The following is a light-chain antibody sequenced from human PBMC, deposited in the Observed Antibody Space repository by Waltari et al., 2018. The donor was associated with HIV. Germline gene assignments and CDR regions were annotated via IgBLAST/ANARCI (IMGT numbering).Light chain of an antibody. Sequence: DIQMTQSPSSLSASVGDRVIITCRANQSISNYLNWYQQKPGRAPNLLIYSVFNLQSGVPSRFSGSGSGTDFSLTIISLQPEDFATYYGQQSYSTLVTFGGGTKVEIK. CDR1: QSISNY. J-gene: IGKJ4*01. V-gene: IGKV1-39*01. CDR3: QQSYSTLVT. CDR2: SVF.